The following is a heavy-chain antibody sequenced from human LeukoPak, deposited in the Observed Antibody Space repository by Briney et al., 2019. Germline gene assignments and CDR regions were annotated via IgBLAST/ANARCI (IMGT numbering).Heavy chain of an antibody. CDR2: ISYDGSIK. CDR3: ARDHVIAADSSGYSNYYYGMDV. V-gene: IGHV3-30*03. J-gene: IGHJ6*02. CDR1: GFTFSSYG. Sequence: GGSLRLSCATSGFTFSSYGMHWVRQAPGKGLEWVGCISYDGSIKYYADSVKGRFTISRDNSKNTLYLQMNSLRAGDTAVYYCARDHVIAADSSGYSNYYYGMDVWGQGTTVTVSS. D-gene: IGHD3-22*01.